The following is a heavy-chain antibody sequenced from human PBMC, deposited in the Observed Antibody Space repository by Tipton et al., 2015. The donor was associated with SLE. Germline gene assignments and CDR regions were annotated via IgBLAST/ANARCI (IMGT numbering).Heavy chain of an antibody. CDR3: ARFDYSNWDDY. CDR1: GDSISSGGYY. CDR2: IYYSGNT. V-gene: IGHV4-31*03. D-gene: IGHD4-11*01. Sequence: TLSLTCSVSGDSISSGGYYWTWIRQRPGEGLEWIGYIYYSGNTYYNPSLQSRLTMSVDTSRNQFSLKLTSVTAADTAVYFCARFDYSNWDDYWGQGTLVTVSS. J-gene: IGHJ4*02.